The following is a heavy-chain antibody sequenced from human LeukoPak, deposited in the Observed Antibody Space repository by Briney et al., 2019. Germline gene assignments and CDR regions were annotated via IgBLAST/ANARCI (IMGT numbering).Heavy chain of an antibody. CDR2: ITSKAYGGTT. D-gene: IGHD1-26*01. Sequence: GGSLRLSCATSGFNFEDYAMNWVRQAPGKGLEWVGLITSKAYGGTTEFAASVKGRFSISRDESKPIAYLQMNSLKIEDTAVYYCTREGERGGSYWGGDYWGQGTLVTVSS. CDR3: TREGERGGSYWGGDY. V-gene: IGHV3-49*04. CDR1: GFNFEDYA. J-gene: IGHJ4*02.